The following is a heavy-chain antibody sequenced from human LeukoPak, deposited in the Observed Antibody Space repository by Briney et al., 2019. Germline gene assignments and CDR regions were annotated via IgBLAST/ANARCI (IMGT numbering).Heavy chain of an antibody. CDR3: AKEDPIVTVGFDY. CDR1: GFTFSSYA. V-gene: IGHV3-23*01. J-gene: IGHJ4*02. CDR2: ISGSGGNK. D-gene: IGHD2/OR15-2a*01. Sequence: PGVSLRLSCAASGFTFSSYAMSWVRQAPGKGLEWISAISGSGGNKYYADSVKGRLTISRDNSKNTLFLQMNSLRVEDTAVYYCAKEDPIVTVGFDYWGQGTLVTVTS.